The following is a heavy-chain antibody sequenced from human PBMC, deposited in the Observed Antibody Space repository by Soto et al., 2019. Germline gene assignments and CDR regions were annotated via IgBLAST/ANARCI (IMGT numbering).Heavy chain of an antibody. CDR1: GGTFSSYA. D-gene: IGHD3-3*01. J-gene: IGHJ6*02. CDR3: ASSYDFWSGYYEYYYYGMDV. CDR2: IIPIFGTA. V-gene: IGHV1-69*06. Sequence: ASVKVSCKASGGTFSSYAISWVRQAPGQGLEWMGGIIPIFGTANYAQKFQGRVTITADKSTSTAYMELSSLRSEDTAVYYCASSYDFWSGYYEYYYYGMDVWGQGTTVTVSS.